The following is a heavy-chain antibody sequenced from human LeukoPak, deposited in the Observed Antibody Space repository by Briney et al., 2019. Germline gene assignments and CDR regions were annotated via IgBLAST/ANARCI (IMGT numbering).Heavy chain of an antibody. CDR2: ISRSGSTK. Sequence: PGGSLRLSCAASGFTFSDYNMRWIRQAPGKGLEWVSSISRSGSTKYYADSVKGRFTISRDNAKNSLDLQMNSLRAEDTAVYYCTSDITMIVVSVGFDYWGQGTLVTVSS. D-gene: IGHD3-22*01. CDR3: TSDITMIVVSVGFDY. V-gene: IGHV3-11*04. J-gene: IGHJ4*02. CDR1: GFTFSDYN.